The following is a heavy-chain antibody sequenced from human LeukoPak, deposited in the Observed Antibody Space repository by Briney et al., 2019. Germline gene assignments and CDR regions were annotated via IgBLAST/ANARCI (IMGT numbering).Heavy chain of an antibody. CDR2: IIPIFGTA. CDR3: ASGRGYSYGFDRYYFDY. V-gene: IGHV1-69*13. D-gene: IGHD5-18*01. J-gene: IGHJ4*02. CDR1: GYTFTSYG. Sequence: SVKVSCKASGYTFTSYGISWVRQAPGQGLEWMGGIIPIFGTANYAQKFQGRVTITADESTSTAYMELSSLRSEDTAVYYCASGRGYSYGFDRYYFDYWGQGTLVTVSS.